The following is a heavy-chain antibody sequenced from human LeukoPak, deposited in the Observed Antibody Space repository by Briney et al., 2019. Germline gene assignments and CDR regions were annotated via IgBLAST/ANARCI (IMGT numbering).Heavy chain of an antibody. Sequence: GGSLRLSCAASGFTFDDYAMHWVRHAPGKGLEWVSGISWNSGSIGYADSVKGRFTISRDNAKNSLYLQMNSLRAEDTALYYCAKASGSYLFDYWGQGTLVTVSS. CDR1: GFTFDDYA. CDR2: ISWNSGSI. V-gene: IGHV3-9*01. J-gene: IGHJ4*02. D-gene: IGHD1-26*01. CDR3: AKASGSYLFDY.